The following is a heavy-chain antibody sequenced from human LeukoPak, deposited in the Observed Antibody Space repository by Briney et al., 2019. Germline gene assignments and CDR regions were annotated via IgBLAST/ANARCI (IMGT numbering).Heavy chain of an antibody. V-gene: IGHV1-69*05. CDR3: ASGPLYGGYDD. CDR1: GGTFSSYA. Sequence: SVKVSCKASGGTFSSYAISWVRQAPGQGLEWTGRIIPIFGTANYAQKFQGRVTITTDESTSTAYMELSSLRSEDTAVYYCASGPLYGGYDDWGQGTLVTVSS. CDR2: IIPIFGTA. J-gene: IGHJ4*02. D-gene: IGHD5-12*01.